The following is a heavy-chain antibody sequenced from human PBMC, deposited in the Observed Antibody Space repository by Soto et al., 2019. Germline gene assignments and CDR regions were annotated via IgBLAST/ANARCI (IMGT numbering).Heavy chain of an antibody. V-gene: IGHV4-30-2*01. J-gene: IGHJ5*02. CDR3: ARGVDCSSTSFYFNWFDP. Sequence: QLQLQESGSGLVKPSQTLSLTCAVSGGSISSGGYSWSWIRQPPGKALEWIGYIYHRGSTYYNPSLKSRVTISVDRSKNQFSLKLSSVTAADTAVYYCARGVDCSSTSFYFNWFDPWGQGTLVTVSS. CDR2: IYHRGST. D-gene: IGHD2-2*01. CDR1: GGSISSGGYS.